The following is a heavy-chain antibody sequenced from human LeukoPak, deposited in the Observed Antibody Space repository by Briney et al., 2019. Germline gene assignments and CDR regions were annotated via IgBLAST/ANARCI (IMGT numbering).Heavy chain of an antibody. CDR1: GFTVSSNY. J-gene: IGHJ4*02. Sequence: GGSLRLSCAASGFTVSSNYMSWVRQAPGKGLEWVSVIYSGGSTYYADSVKGRFTISRDNSKNTLYLQMNSLRAEDTAVYYCARDIPRSRGWYGYWGQGTLVTVSS. V-gene: IGHV3-66*02. CDR3: ARDIPRSRGWYGY. CDR2: IYSGGST. D-gene: IGHD6-19*01.